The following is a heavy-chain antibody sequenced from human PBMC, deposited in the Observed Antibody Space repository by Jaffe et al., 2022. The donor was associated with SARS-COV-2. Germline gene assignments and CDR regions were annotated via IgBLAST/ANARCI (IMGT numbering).Heavy chain of an antibody. CDR2: IWYDGSNK. CDR3: AREGPVGSNGPGGFDY. J-gene: IGHJ4*02. V-gene: IGHV3-33*01. CDR1: GFTFSSYG. D-gene: IGHD6-25*01. Sequence: QVQLVESGGGVVQPGRSLRLSCAASGFTFSSYGMHWVRQAPGKGLEWVAVIWYDGSNKYYADSVKGRFTISRDNSKNTLYLQMNSLRAEDTAVYYCAREGPVGSNGPGGFDYSGQGTLVTVSS.